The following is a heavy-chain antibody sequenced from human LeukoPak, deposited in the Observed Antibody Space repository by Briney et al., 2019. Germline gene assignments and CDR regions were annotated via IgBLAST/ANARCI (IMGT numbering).Heavy chain of an antibody. Sequence: GSLRLSCAASGFTFSSYWMTWVRQAPGKGLEWVANIKQDGSEKYYVDSVKGRFTISRDNAKNSLYLQMNSLRAEDTAVYYCARAHSSGACFDYWGQGTLVAVSS. CDR2: IKQDGSEK. CDR1: GFTFSSYW. J-gene: IGHJ4*02. CDR3: ARAHSSGACFDY. V-gene: IGHV3-7*01. D-gene: IGHD6-19*01.